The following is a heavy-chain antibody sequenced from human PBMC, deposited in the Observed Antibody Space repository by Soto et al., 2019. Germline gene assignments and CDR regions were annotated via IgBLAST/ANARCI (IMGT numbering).Heavy chain of an antibody. J-gene: IGHJ5*02. Sequence: SVKVSCKASGGTFSRYAINWVRQAPGQGLEWMGGIIPIFGTPNYAQKFQGRITITADKSTSTAYMELNSLTYDDTAAYYCARDGGRGSWFDPWGQGTLVTVSS. D-gene: IGHD3-16*01. CDR2: IIPIFGTP. CDR3: ARDGGRGSWFDP. CDR1: GGTFSRYA. V-gene: IGHV1-69*06.